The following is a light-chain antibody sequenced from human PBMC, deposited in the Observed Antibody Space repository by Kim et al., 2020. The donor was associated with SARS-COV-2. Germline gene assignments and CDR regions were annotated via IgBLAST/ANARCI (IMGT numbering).Light chain of an antibody. V-gene: IGKV1-8*01. Sequence: ASTGDRVTITCRASQDGNTYLAWYQQKSGKTPKLLIFGASTLQRAGPSRFSGSGSGTDFALTINSLQTEDFAIYYCQQYYSYPLTFGGGTKVDIK. CDR3: QQYYSYPLT. CDR1: QDGNTY. CDR2: GAS. J-gene: IGKJ4*01.